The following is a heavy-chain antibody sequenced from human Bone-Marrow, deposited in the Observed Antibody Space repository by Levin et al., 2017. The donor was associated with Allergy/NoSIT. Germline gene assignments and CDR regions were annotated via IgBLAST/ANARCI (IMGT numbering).Heavy chain of an antibody. V-gene: IGHV3-21*01. CDR1: GISFSSYT. CDR2: ISSSRSSI. Sequence: PGGSLRLSCSASGISFSSYTMNWVRQAPGKGLEWVASISSSRSSIYYADSVRGRFTISRGNAQNSLSLQMNSLRAEDTAVYYCASGVCRGGDCYSYDYWGQGTLVTVS. CDR3: ASGVCRGGDCYSYDY. D-gene: IGHD2-21*02. J-gene: IGHJ4*02.